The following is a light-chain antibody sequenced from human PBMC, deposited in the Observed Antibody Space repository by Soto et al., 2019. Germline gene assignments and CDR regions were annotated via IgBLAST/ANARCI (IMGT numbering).Light chain of an antibody. J-gene: IGLJ3*02. CDR2: DVN. Sequence: ALTQPRSVSGSPGQSVTFSCTGTSGDIGAYNYVSWYQFHPGKAPKMIIYDVNKRPSRVPDRFSGSKSGNTASLTISWLQAEDEADYYCCSYAHTSRVFGGGTKLTVL. V-gene: IGLV2-11*01. CDR3: CSYAHTSRV. CDR1: SGDIGAYNY.